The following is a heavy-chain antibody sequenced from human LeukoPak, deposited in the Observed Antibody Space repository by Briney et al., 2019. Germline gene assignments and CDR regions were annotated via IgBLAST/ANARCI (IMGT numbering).Heavy chain of an antibody. CDR3: AGDHYLALKD. Sequence: SETLSLTCAVYGGSFSDKYWSWIRQSPGKGLEWIGEISPSGSTNYNASLKSRVTISVDTSNNQYSLKLSSVTAADTAVYYCAGDHYLALKDWGHGILVTVSS. D-gene: IGHD1-14*01. CDR1: GGSFSDKY. CDR2: ISPSGST. J-gene: IGHJ4*01. V-gene: IGHV4-34*01.